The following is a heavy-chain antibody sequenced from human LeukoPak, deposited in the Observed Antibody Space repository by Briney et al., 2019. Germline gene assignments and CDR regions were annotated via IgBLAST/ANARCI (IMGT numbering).Heavy chain of an antibody. D-gene: IGHD3-9*01. Sequence: ASVKVSCKASGYTFTGYGISWVRQAPGQGLEWMGWISAYNGNTNYAQKLQGRVTMTTDTSTSTAYMELRSLRSDDTAVYYCARADYDILTGYYASWGQGTLVTVSS. CDR1: GYTFTGYG. CDR2: ISAYNGNT. J-gene: IGHJ5*02. CDR3: ARADYDILTGYYAS. V-gene: IGHV1-18*01.